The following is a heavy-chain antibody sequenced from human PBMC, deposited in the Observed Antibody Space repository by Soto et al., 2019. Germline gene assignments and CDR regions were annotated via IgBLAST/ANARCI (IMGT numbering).Heavy chain of an antibody. J-gene: IGHJ4*02. V-gene: IGHV1-3*01. Sequence: QVQLVQSGAEVKKPGASVRVSCKASGYTFTIYAIHWVRQAPGQRLEWMGWIDADTGNTKYSQKFQGRATITRDTSASTADMDVSSLRSEDTAVYYCAQTAEGGYNYGYWGQGTQVTVSS. D-gene: IGHD5-18*01. CDR3: AQTAEGGYNYGY. CDR1: GYTFTIYA. CDR2: IDADTGNT.